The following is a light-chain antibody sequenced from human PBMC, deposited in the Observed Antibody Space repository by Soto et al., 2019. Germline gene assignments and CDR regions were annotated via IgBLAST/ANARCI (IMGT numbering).Light chain of an antibody. CDR3: SSYTTSVTWV. CDR2: DVA. J-gene: IGLJ3*02. V-gene: IGLV2-14*01. CDR1: SSDIGAYNY. Sequence: QSVLTQPASVSGCPGKSITISCSGTSSDIGAYNYVSWYQQHPGKAPKLMIYDVATRPSGVSDRFSASKSGNTASLTISGLQAEDEADYYCSSYTTSVTWVFGGGTQLTVL.